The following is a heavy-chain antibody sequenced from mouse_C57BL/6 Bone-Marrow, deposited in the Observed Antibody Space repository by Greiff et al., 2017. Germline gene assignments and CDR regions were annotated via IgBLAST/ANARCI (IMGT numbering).Heavy chain of an antibody. CDR3: ARKASDSSGYVLFAY. J-gene: IGHJ3*01. D-gene: IGHD3-2*02. Sequence: EVKLVESGGGLVKPGGSLKLSCAASGFTFSDYGMHWVRQAPEKGLEWVAYISSGSSTIYYADTVKGRFTISRDNAKNTLFLQMTSLRSEDTAMYYCARKASDSSGYVLFAYWGKGALVTVSA. V-gene: IGHV5-17*01. CDR1: GFTFSDYG. CDR2: ISSGSSTI.